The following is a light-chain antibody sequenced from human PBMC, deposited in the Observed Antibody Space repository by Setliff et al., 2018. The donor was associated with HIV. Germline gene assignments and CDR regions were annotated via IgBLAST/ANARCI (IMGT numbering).Light chain of an antibody. J-gene: IGLJ1*01. CDR3: CSFTSSHTYV. CDR2: EVN. Sequence: QSALTQPASVSGSPGQSITISCTGTSSDVGGYNYVSWYQQHPGKAPKLVIYEVNTRPSGVSSRFSGSKSGNTASLTISGLQLEDESDYYCCSFTSSHTYVFGTWTKVTVL. CDR1: SSDVGGYNY. V-gene: IGLV2-14*01.